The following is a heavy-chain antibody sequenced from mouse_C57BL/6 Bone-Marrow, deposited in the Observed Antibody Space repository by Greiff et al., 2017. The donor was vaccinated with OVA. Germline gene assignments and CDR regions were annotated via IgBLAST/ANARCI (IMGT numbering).Heavy chain of an antibody. CDR3: ARGGITTVVDPLDY. CDR2: IYPRSGNT. CDR1: GYTFTSYG. D-gene: IGHD1-1*01. J-gene: IGHJ2*01. V-gene: IGHV1-81*01. Sequence: VQLQQSGAELARPGASVKLSCKASGYTFTSYGISWVKQRTGQGLEWIGEIYPRSGNTYYNEKFKGKATLTADKSSSTAYMELRSLTSEDSAVYFCARGGITTVVDPLDYWGQGTTLTVSS.